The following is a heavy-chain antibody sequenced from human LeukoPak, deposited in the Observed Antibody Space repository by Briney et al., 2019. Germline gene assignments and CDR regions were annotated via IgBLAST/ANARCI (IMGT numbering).Heavy chain of an antibody. V-gene: IGHV3-9*03. CDR2: ISWNSGSI. CDR1: GFTFDNYA. J-gene: IGHJ4*02. D-gene: IGHD6-6*01. Sequence: PGGSLRLSCAASGFTFDNYAMHWVRQAPGKGLEWVSGISWNSGSIGCADSVKGRFTISRDNAKNSLYLQMNSLRAEDMALYYCAKDTRQYSTSGEFDYWGQGTLVTVSS. CDR3: AKDTRQYSTSGEFDY.